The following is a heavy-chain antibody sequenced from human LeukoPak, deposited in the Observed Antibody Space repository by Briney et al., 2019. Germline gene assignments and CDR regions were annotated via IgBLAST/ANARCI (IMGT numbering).Heavy chain of an antibody. D-gene: IGHD3-3*01. V-gene: IGHV1-46*01. J-gene: IGHJ3*02. CDR3: ARGGGTIFGVVLNDAFDI. CDR2: IDPSDGNT. CDR1: GYTFSSYC. Sequence: GASVKVSCKASGYTFSSYCMHWVRQAPGQGLEWMGMIDPSDGNTTYTQKFQGRVTMTRDTSTSTVYMELSSLGSEDTAVYYCARGGGTIFGVVLNDAFDIWGQGTMVTVSS.